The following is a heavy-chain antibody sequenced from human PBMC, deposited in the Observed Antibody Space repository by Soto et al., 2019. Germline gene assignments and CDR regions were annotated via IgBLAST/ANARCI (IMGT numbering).Heavy chain of an antibody. CDR2: INHSGST. CDR3: ARAGFEADYYYYGMDV. CDR1: GGSFSGYY. V-gene: IGHV4-34*01. J-gene: IGHJ6*02. D-gene: IGHD3-10*01. Sequence: SETLSLTCAVYGGSFSGYYWSWIRQPPGKGLEWIGEINHSGSTNYNPSLKSRVTISVDTSKNQFSLKLSSVTAADTAVYYCARAGFEADYYYYGMDVWGQGTRVTVSS.